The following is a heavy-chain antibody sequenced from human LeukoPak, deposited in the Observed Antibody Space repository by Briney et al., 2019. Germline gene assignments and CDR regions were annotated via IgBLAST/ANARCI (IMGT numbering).Heavy chain of an antibody. V-gene: IGHV3-30*02. J-gene: IGHJ6*03. CDR2: IRYDGSNK. CDR1: GFTFSSYG. CDR3: ASRSHSYGYNYYYYMDV. D-gene: IGHD5-18*01. Sequence: PGGSLRLSCAASGFTFSSYGMHWVRQAPGKGLEWVAFIRYDGSNKYYADSVKGRFTISRDNAKNSLYLQMNSLRAEDTAVYYCASRSHSYGYNYYYYMDVWGKGTTVTISS.